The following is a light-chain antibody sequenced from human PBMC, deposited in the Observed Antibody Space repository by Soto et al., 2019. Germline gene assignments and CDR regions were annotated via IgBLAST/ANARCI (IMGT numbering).Light chain of an antibody. J-gene: IGLJ3*02. Sequence: QSVLTQPPSVSAAPGQKVTISCSGSSSNIGNNYVSWYQQLPGTAPKLLIYENNKRPSGIPDRFSGSKSGTSATLGITGLQTVDEADYYCGTWDSSLSAGVFGGGTKLTVL. V-gene: IGLV1-51*02. CDR3: GTWDSSLSAGV. CDR2: ENN. CDR1: SSNIGNNY.